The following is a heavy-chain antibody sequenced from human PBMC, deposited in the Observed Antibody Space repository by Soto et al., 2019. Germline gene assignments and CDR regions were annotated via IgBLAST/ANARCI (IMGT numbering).Heavy chain of an antibody. J-gene: IGHJ6*03. CDR2: TYYRSKWYN. D-gene: IGHD1-7*01. CDR3: ARGRDNWNYEDNYYYYMDV. CDR1: GDSVSSNSAA. V-gene: IGHV6-1*01. Sequence: QVQLQQSGPGLVKPSQTLSLTCAISGDSVSSNSAAWNWIRQSPSRGLEWLGRTYYRSKWYNDYAVSVKSRITINPDTSKNQFSLQLNSVTPEDTAVYYCARGRDNWNYEDNYYYYMDVWGKGTTVTVSS.